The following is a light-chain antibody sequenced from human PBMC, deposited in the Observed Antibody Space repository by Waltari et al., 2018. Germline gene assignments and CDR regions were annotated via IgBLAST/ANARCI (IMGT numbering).Light chain of an antibody. CDR3: ASYMDTTTLEL. CDR1: SSDIGSYNY. V-gene: IGLV2-14*03. Sequence: QSALTQPASVSGSPGQSIPLPCPGTSSDIGSYNYVSCYQQHPGKAPTLIIFDVANRPSGVSNRFSGSKSGNTASLTISGLQAEDEADYFCASYMDTTTLELFGGGTSLTVL. CDR2: DVA. J-gene: IGLJ2*01.